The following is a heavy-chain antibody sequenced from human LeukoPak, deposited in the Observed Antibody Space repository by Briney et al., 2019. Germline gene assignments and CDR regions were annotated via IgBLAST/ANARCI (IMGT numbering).Heavy chain of an antibody. Sequence: GGSLKLSCAASGFTFSGSAMHWVRQASGKGLEWVGRIRSKANSYATAYAASVKGRFTISRDDSKNTAYLQMNSLKTEDTAVYYCTSHSLGYCSGGSCYYGMDVWGQGTTVTVSS. V-gene: IGHV3-73*01. CDR1: GFTFSGSA. D-gene: IGHD2-15*01. CDR3: TSHSLGYCSGGSCYYGMDV. J-gene: IGHJ6*02. CDR2: IRSKANSYAT.